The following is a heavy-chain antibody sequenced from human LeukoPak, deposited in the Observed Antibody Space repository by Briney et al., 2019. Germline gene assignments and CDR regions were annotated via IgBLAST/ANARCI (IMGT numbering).Heavy chain of an antibody. CDR2: IRTKANSYAT. J-gene: IGHJ5*01. Sequence: GGSLRLSCAASGFTFSGSSIHWVRQASGKGLEWVGLIRTKANSYATAYAASVTGRFTISSDDSKDTSYLQMNSLKTEDTALYFCTTSYSGNSWYXWFGXWXXXTLVTVS. CDR1: GFTFSGSS. CDR3: TTSYSGNSWYXWFGX. D-gene: IGHD6-13*01. V-gene: IGHV3-73*01.